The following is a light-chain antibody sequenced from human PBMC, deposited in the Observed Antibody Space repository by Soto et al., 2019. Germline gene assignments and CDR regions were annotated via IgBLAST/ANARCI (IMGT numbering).Light chain of an antibody. CDR1: QSISSN. CDR2: DAS. CDR3: HQYTSWPPGT. Sequence: EAMMTLSLATLSVYTGERATRSCRASQSISSNLAWFQQKPGQAPRLLIYDASTMATGFPARFSGSGSGTEFTLTISSLQSEDFALYYCHQYTSWPPGTFGQG. V-gene: IGKV3-15*01. J-gene: IGKJ2*01.